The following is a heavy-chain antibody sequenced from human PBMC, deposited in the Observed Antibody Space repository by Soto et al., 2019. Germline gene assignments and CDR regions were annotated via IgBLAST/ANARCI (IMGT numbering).Heavy chain of an antibody. V-gene: IGHV3-23*04. CDR1: GFTFDEHA. J-gene: IGHJ3*02. CDR3: AKVPTGEMATVFQAFDI. CDR2: ISGSGVST. Sequence: EVQLVESGGGLVQPGRSLRLSCAASGFTFDEHAMYWVRQAPGKGLEWVSAISGSGVSTYYEDSVKGRFAVSRDNSKSKLYLQMNSLRDEDTAVYYCAKVPTGEMATVFQAFDIWGQGTMVTVSS. D-gene: IGHD4-4*01.